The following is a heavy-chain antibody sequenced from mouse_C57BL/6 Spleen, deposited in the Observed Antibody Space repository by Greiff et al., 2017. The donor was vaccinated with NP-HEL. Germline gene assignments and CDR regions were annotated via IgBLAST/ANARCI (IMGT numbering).Heavy chain of an antibody. CDR3: ARAGFTTVVATSNWYFDV. V-gene: IGHV3-8*01. D-gene: IGHD1-1*01. Sequence: EVQVEESGPGLAKPSQTLSLTCSVTGYSITSDYWNWTRKFPGNKLEYMGYISYSGSTYYNPSLKSRISITRDTSKNKYSLQLNSVTTKDPATYYCARAGFTTVVATSNWYFDVWGTGTTVTVSS. CDR1: GYSITSDY. CDR2: ISYSGST. J-gene: IGHJ1*03.